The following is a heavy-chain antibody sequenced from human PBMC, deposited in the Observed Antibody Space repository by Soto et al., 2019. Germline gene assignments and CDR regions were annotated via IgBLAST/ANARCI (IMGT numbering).Heavy chain of an antibody. CDR2: ISGSGGST. V-gene: IGHV3-23*01. D-gene: IGHD4-17*01. Sequence: GGSLRLSCAASGFTFSSYAMSWVRQAPGKGLEWVSAISGSGGSTYYADSVKGRFTISRDNSKNTLYLQMNSLRAEDTAVYYCVKVPGDYDGHYFDYWGQGTLVTVSS. J-gene: IGHJ4*02. CDR3: VKVPGDYDGHYFDY. CDR1: GFTFSSYA.